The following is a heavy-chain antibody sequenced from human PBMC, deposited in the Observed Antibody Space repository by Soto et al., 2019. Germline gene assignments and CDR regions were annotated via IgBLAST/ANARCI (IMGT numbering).Heavy chain of an antibody. CDR1: GGSISSGDYY. Sequence: TSETLSLTCTVSGGSISSGDYYWSWIRHPPGKGLEWIGYIYYSGSTYYNPSLKSRVTISVDTSKNQFSLKLSSVTAADTAVYYCARGGYSYGYESWFDPWGQGTMVTV. CDR2: IYYSGST. D-gene: IGHD5-18*01. J-gene: IGHJ5*02. CDR3: ARGGYSYGYESWFDP. V-gene: IGHV4-30-4*01.